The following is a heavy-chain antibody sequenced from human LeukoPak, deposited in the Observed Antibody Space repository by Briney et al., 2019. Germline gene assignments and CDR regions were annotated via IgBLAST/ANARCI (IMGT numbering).Heavy chain of an antibody. CDR2: IRYDGSNK. Sequence: HSGGSLRLSCAASGFIFSSYGMYWVRQAPGKGLEWVAFIRYDGSNKYYADSVKGRFTISRDNTKNSLYLQMNSLRAEDTAVYYCAREGDWFIDYWGQGTLVTVSS. J-gene: IGHJ4*02. V-gene: IGHV3-30*02. D-gene: IGHD3/OR15-3a*01. CDR1: GFIFSSYG. CDR3: AREGDWFIDY.